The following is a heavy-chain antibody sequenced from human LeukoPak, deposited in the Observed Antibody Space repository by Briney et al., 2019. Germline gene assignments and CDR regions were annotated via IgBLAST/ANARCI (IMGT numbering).Heavy chain of an antibody. CDR3: ATTGARSPYSASWFNIEY. CDR1: GGSVTSYY. D-gene: IGHD6-13*01. CDR2: IYYSGGT. J-gene: IGHJ4*02. V-gene: IGHV4-59*08. Sequence: SETLFLTCTVSGGSVTSYYCNWVRQPPGRGLEWIGYIYYSGGTNYNPSLESRVTISLDTAKNQFSLKLRSVTAEDTAVYYCATTGARSPYSASWFNIEYWGQGTLVTVSS.